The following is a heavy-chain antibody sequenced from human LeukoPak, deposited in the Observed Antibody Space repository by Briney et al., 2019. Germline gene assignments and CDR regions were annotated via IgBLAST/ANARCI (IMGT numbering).Heavy chain of an antibody. Sequence: SETPSLTCAVYGGSFSGYYWSWIRQPPGKGLEWIGEINHSGSTNYNPSLKSRVTISVDTSKNQFSLKLSSVTAADTAVYYCARGSWGDDTGLDYWGQGTLVTVSS. CDR2: INHSGST. V-gene: IGHV4-34*01. D-gene: IGHD3-16*01. CDR3: ARGSWGDDTGLDY. J-gene: IGHJ4*02. CDR1: GGSFSGYY.